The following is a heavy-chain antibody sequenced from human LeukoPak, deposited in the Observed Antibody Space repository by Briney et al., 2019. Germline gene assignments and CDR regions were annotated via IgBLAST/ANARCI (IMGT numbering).Heavy chain of an antibody. CDR3: AKGSSTYSITSYWYFDL. V-gene: IGHV3-30-3*01. Sequence: SGGSLRLSCAASGFTFSSYAMHWVRQAPGKGLEWVAVISYDGSNKYYADSVKGRFTISRDNSKNALYLQMNSLRAEDTAVYYCAKGSSTYSITSYWYFDLWGRGTLVTVSS. CDR2: ISYDGSNK. D-gene: IGHD6-13*01. J-gene: IGHJ2*01. CDR1: GFTFSSYA.